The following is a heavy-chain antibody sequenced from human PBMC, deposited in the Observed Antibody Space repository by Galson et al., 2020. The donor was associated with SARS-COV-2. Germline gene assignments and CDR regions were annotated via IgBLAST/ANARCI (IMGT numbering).Heavy chain of an antibody. V-gene: IGHV4-30-4*01. CDR2: IYYSGST. CDR1: GGSISSGDYY. J-gene: IGHJ4*02. D-gene: IGHD3-3*01. Sequence: ETSETLSLTCTVSGGSISSGDYYWSWIRQPPGKGLEWIGYIYYSGSTYYNPSLKSRVTISVDTSKNQFSLKLSSVTAADTAVYYCARARSITILGVVQEFDYWGQGTLVTVSS. CDR3: ARARSITILGVVQEFDY.